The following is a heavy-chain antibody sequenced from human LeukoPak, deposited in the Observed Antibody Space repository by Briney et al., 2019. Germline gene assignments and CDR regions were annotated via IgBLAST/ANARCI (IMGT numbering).Heavy chain of an antibody. CDR3: ASSSPPRYCSGGSCLSWFDP. V-gene: IGHV1-69*01. J-gene: IGHJ5*02. CDR2: IIPIFGTA. Sequence: SVKVSCKASGGTFSSYAISWVRQAPGQGLEWMGGIIPIFGTANYAQKFQGRVTITADESTSTAYMELSSLRSEDTAVYCRASSSPPRYCSGGSCLSWFDPWGQGTLVTVSS. CDR1: GGTFSSYA. D-gene: IGHD2-15*01.